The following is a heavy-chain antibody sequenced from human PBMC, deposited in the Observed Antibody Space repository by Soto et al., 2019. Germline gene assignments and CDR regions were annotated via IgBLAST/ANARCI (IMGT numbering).Heavy chain of an antibody. CDR1: GGSISSESFY. D-gene: IGHD6-13*01. V-gene: IGHV4-39*07. CDR2: ISHGGNT. Sequence: SETLSLTCSVSGGSISSESFYWSWVRQHPGKGLEWIGEISHGGNTNYNPSLKSRATISLDKSNNQFSLSLSFFTAADTALYYCATKTVAVAGLDWGHGTPVTVSS. CDR3: ATKTVAVAGLD. J-gene: IGHJ4*01.